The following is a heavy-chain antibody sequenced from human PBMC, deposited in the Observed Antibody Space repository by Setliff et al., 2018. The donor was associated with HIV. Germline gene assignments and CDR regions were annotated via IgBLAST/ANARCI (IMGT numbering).Heavy chain of an antibody. Sequence: GSLRLSCVASGFTFSRYWMSWVRQAPGKGLEFVANIKEDGSVTNYVDSVKGRFTISRDNAKNLVFLQMSSLRAEDTAAYYCARDWLVREIIAVYYFDHWGQGTLVTVSS. D-gene: IGHD3-10*01. CDR2: IKEDGSVT. V-gene: IGHV3-7*03. CDR1: GFTFSRYW. CDR3: ARDWLVREIIAVYYFDH. J-gene: IGHJ4*02.